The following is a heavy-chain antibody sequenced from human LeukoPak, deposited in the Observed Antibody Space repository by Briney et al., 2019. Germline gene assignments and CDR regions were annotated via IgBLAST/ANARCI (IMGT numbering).Heavy chain of an antibody. CDR3: ARHRINPGSYYQLDHFDY. J-gene: IGHJ4*02. Sequence: GESLKISCKGSGCSFTSYWIGWVRQMPGKGLEWMGIIYPGDSDTRYSPSFQGQVTISADKSISTAYLQWSSLKASDTAMYYCARHRINPGSYYQLDHFDYWGQGTLVTVSS. CDR2: IYPGDSDT. V-gene: IGHV5-51*01. D-gene: IGHD1-26*01. CDR1: GCSFTSYW.